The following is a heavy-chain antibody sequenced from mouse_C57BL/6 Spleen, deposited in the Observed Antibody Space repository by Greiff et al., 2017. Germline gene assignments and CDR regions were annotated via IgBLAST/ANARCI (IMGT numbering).Heavy chain of an antibody. Sequence: VQLQQSGAELVRPGASVTLSCKASGYTFTDYEMHWVKQTPVHGLEWIGAIDPETGGTAYNQKFKGKAILTADKSSSTAYMELRSLTSEYSAVYYCTRRFITTVVDYFDYWGQGTTLTVSS. CDR2: IDPETGGT. J-gene: IGHJ2*01. CDR3: TRRFITTVVDYFDY. V-gene: IGHV1-15*01. D-gene: IGHD1-1*01. CDR1: GYTFTDYE.